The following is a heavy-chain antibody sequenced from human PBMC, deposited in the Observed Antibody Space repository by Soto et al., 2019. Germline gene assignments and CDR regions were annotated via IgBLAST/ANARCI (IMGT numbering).Heavy chain of an antibody. V-gene: IGHV3-23*01. Sequence: EVQLLESGGGFVQPGGSLRLSCAATGFTFSVYAMTWVRQAPGQRLEWVSAVTANGGSTYSAGSAKGRFTISRDNSKNTLFLQMNGLRAEDTAVYYCASLGVGDWANYYYIYGMDVLGQGTMVTVSS. J-gene: IGHJ6*02. CDR2: VTANGGST. CDR1: GFTFSVYA. CDR3: ASLGVGDWANYYYIYGMDV. D-gene: IGHD2-21*02.